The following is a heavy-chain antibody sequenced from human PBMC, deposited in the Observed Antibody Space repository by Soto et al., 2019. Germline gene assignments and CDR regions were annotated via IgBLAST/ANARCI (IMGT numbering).Heavy chain of an antibody. D-gene: IGHD3-3*01. Sequence: ASVKVSCKASGYTFTSYDINWVRQATGQGLEWMGWMNPNSGNTGYAQKFQGRVTMTRNTSISTAYMELSSLRSEDTAVYYCARGDQPRLIFVVVIIQNYYYYMDFWGKGTSVTVSS. J-gene: IGHJ6*03. CDR3: ARGDQPRLIFVVVIIQNYYYYMDF. V-gene: IGHV1-8*01. CDR2: MNPNSGNT. CDR1: GYTFTSYD.